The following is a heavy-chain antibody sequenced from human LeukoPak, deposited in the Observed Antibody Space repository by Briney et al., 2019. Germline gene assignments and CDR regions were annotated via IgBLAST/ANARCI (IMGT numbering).Heavy chain of an antibody. Sequence: SGGSLRLSCAAASGFTVSSNYMSWVRQAPGKGLEWVSVIYGGGSTSYADSVKGRFTFSRDTSKNTLYLQMNSLRPEDTAVYYCARVLGSSYYAMDVWGQGTTVTVS. V-gene: IGHV3-66*02. J-gene: IGHJ6*02. D-gene: IGHD7-27*01. CDR3: ARVLGSSYYAMDV. CDR1: GFTVSSNY. CDR2: IYGGGST.